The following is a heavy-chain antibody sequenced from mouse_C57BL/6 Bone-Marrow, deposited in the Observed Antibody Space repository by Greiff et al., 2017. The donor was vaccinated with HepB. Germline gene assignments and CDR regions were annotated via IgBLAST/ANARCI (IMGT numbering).Heavy chain of an antibody. CDR3: DSAHYYGSSYAGYWYFDV. D-gene: IGHD1-1*01. Sequence: QVQLQQSGAELARPGASVKMSCKASGYTFTSYTMHWVKQRPGQGLEWIGYINPSSGYTKYNQKFKDKATLTADKSSSTAYMQLSSLTSEDSAVYYCDSAHYYGSSYAGYWYFDVWGTGTTVTVSS. CDR1: GYTFTSYT. CDR2: INPSSGYT. J-gene: IGHJ1*03. V-gene: IGHV1-4*01.